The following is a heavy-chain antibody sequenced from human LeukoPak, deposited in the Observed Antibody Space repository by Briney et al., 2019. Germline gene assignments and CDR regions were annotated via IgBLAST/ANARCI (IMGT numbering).Heavy chain of an antibody. CDR1: GFTFSSYA. CDR3: ASYYDSSGYQPPTFDY. D-gene: IGHD3-22*01. V-gene: IGHV3-23*01. J-gene: IGHJ4*02. CDR2: ISGSGGST. Sequence: GGSLRLSCAASGFTFSSYAMSWVRQAPGKGLEWVSAISGSGGSTYYADSVKGRFTISRDNSKNTLYLQMNSLRAEDTAAYYCASYYDSSGYQPPTFDYWGQGTLVTVSS.